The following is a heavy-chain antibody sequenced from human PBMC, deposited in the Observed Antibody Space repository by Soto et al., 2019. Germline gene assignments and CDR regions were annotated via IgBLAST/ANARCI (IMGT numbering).Heavy chain of an antibody. CDR2: ISSSSSYI. J-gene: IGHJ6*02. Sequence: EVQLVESGGGLVKPGGSLRLSCAASGFTFSSYSMNWVRQAPGKGLEWVSSISSSSSYIYYADSVKGRFTISRDNAKNSLYLQMNSLRAEDTAVYYCARDGEGSSGWYWQNKRYYCGMDVWGQGTTVTVSS. CDR1: GFTFSSYS. V-gene: IGHV3-21*01. D-gene: IGHD6-19*01. CDR3: ARDGEGSSGWYWQNKRYYCGMDV.